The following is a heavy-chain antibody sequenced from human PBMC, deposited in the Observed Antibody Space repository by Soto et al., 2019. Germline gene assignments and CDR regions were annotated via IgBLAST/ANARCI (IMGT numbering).Heavy chain of an antibody. CDR1: GFTFSNYA. J-gene: IGHJ4*02. CDR3: AKENIRRFDFDY. CDR2: VGESDEDT. Sequence: QPGGSLRLSCEASGFTFSNYAMSWVRQAPGKGLEWVSGVGESDEDTYNADSVKGRFTISRDNSKNTLYLQMNSLRAEDTAVYYCAKENIRRFDFDYWGQGTLVTVSS. D-gene: IGHD1-20*01. V-gene: IGHV3-23*01.